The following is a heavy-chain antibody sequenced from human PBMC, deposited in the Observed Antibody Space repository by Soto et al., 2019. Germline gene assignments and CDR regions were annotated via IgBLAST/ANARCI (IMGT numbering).Heavy chain of an antibody. J-gene: IGHJ6*02. CDR2: IYHSGST. CDR1: GGSISSSDW. Sequence: KPXETLSRPRPDSGGSISSSDWWSWVRQPPGEGLEWIGEIYHSGSTNYNPSLKSRVTISVDKSKNQFSLKLSSVTAADTAVYYCARVGYAFWSGATCMDVWGQGTTVTVSS. V-gene: IGHV4-4*02. D-gene: IGHD3-3*01. CDR3: ARVGYAFWSGATCMDV.